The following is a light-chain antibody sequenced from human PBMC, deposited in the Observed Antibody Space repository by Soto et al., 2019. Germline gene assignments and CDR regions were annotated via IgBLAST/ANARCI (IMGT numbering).Light chain of an antibody. CDR1: QSVSSN. J-gene: IGKJ1*01. V-gene: IGKV3-15*01. CDR2: GAS. Sequence: GMTQSSATLSVSPGERATLSCRASQSVSSNLAWYQQKPGQAPRLLIYGASTRATGIPARFSGNGSVTDFTLTISSLQSEEFAVYYCQQYNNWRTFGQGTKVDIK. CDR3: QQYNNWRT.